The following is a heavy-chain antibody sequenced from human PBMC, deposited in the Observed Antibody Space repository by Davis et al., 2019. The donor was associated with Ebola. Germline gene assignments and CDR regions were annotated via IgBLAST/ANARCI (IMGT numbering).Heavy chain of an antibody. CDR2: ISSSGSTI. V-gene: IGHV3-11*04. D-gene: IGHD2-15*01. J-gene: IGHJ6*02. CDR3: ARDVCGGSCTYYYYYGMDV. CDR1: GFTFSDYY. Sequence: GGSLRLSCAASGFTFSDYYMSWIRQAPGKGLEWVSYISSSGSTIYYADSVKGRFTISRDNAKNSLYLQMNSLRAEDTAVYYCARDVCGGSCTYYYYYGMDVWGQGTTVTVSS.